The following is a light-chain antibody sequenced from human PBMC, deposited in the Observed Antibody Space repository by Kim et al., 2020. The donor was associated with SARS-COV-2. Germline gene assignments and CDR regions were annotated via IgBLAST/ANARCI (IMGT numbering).Light chain of an antibody. CDR2: RNN. J-gene: IGLJ3*02. Sequence: QSVLTQPPSASGTPGQRVTISCSGSSSNIGSNYVYWYQQLPGTAPKLLIYRNNQRPSGVPDRFSGSKSGTSASLAISGLRSEDEADYYCAAWDDSLRGSFGGGTQLTVL. CDR1: SSNIGSNY. V-gene: IGLV1-47*01. CDR3: AAWDDSLRGS.